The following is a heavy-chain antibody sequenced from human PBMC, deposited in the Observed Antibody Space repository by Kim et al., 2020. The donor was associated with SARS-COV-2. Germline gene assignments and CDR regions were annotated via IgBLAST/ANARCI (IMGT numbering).Heavy chain of an antibody. J-gene: IGHJ4*02. V-gene: IGHV4-59*01. Sequence: SETLSLTCTVSGGSISSYYWSWIRQPPGKGLEWIGYIYYSGSTNYNPSLKSRVTISVDTSKNQFSLKLSSVTAADTAVYYCAREKGYGDYGRGYFDYWGQGTLVTVSS. D-gene: IGHD4-17*01. CDR1: GGSISSYY. CDR2: IYYSGST. CDR3: AREKGYGDYGRGYFDY.